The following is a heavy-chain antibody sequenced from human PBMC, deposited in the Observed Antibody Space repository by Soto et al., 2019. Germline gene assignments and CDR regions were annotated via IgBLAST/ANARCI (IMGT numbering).Heavy chain of an antibody. D-gene: IGHD1-26*01. CDR1: GDSVSSNSAA. CDR2: TYYRSKWYN. Sequence: SQTLSLTCGISGDSVSSNSAAWNWLRRSPSRGLEWLGRTYYRSKWYNDYAVSVESRITINPDTSKNLFSLQLNFVTPEDTAVYFCARGEQYSGRIFDYWGQGTLVTVSS. J-gene: IGHJ4*02. CDR3: ARGEQYSGRIFDY. V-gene: IGHV6-1*01.